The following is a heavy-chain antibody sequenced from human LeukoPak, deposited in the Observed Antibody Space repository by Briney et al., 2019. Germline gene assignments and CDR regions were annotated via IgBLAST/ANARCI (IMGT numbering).Heavy chain of an antibody. CDR2: INQSGTI. D-gene: IGHD5-24*01. J-gene: IGHJ4*02. CDR1: GGSFSSYY. CDR3: TANPHRDGPLNY. Sequence: SETLSLICAVYGGSFSSYYWSWVRQPPGRGLEWIGEINQSGTINYNPSLESRVTMSVDTSRNQLSLNLFSVTAADTAVYYCTANPHRDGPLNYWGQGILVTVSS. V-gene: IGHV4-34*01.